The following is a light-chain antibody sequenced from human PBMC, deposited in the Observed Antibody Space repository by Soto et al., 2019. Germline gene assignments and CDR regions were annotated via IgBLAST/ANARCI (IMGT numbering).Light chain of an antibody. V-gene: IGLV1-44*01. CDR1: SSSIGSNT. CDR2: SNV. Sequence: QSVLTQTPSASGTPGQSVTISCSGSSSSIGSNTVSWYQQLPGTAPKLLIYSNVQRRSGVPDRFSGSKSGTSVSLAITGLQSEDEADYYCAAWDDSLNGWVFGGGTKVTVL. CDR3: AAWDDSLNGWV. J-gene: IGLJ3*02.